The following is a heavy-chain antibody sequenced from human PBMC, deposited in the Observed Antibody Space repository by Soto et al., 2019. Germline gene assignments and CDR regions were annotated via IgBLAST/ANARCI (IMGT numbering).Heavy chain of an antibody. D-gene: IGHD4-17*01. CDR1: GFTFSSYS. J-gene: IGHJ5*02. V-gene: IGHV3-48*01. Sequence: GGSLRLFCAASGFTFSSYSMNWVRQAPGKGLEWVSYISTSSSTIYYADSVKGRFTISRDNAKNSLYLQMNSLRAEDTAVYYCARSRGTTVANWFDPWGQGTLVTVSS. CDR2: ISTSSSTI. CDR3: ARSRGTTVANWFDP.